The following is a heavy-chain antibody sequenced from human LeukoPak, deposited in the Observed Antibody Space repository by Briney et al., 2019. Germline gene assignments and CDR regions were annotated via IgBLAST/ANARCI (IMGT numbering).Heavy chain of an antibody. D-gene: IGHD5-12*01. CDR3: ARRVATINAVFDY. CDR1: GGSISSYY. Sequence: TPSETLSLTCTVSGGSISSYYWSWIRQPPGKGLEWIGYIYYSGSTNYNPSLKSRVTISVDTSKNQFSLKLSSVTAADAAVYYCARRVATINAVFDYWGQGTLVTVPS. J-gene: IGHJ4*02. CDR2: IYYSGST. V-gene: IGHV4-59*01.